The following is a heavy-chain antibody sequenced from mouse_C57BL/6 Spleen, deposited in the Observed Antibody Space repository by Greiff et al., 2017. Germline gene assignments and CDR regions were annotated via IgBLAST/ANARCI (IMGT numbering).Heavy chain of an antibody. V-gene: IGHV1-76*01. CDR2: LYPGSGNT. Sequence: QVQLQQSGAELVRPGASVKLSCKASGYTFTDYYITWVKQRPGQGLEWIARLYPGSGNTYYNEKFKGKATLTAEKSSSTAYMQLSSLTSEDSAVYFCARRGGPLYGNYENYAMDYWGQGTSVTVSS. CDR3: ARRGGPLYGNYENYAMDY. CDR1: GYTFTDYY. J-gene: IGHJ4*01. D-gene: IGHD2-1*01.